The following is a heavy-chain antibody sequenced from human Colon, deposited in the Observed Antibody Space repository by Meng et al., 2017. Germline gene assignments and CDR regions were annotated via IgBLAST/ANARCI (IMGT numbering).Heavy chain of an antibody. CDR3: ARESADGGSFDL. D-gene: IGHD2-15*01. Sequence: QLQLVQSGAEVKKPGASVTVSCKASGYTLYIHWVRLRPGEGLEWMGRINPRTGDTKSAQSFQGRVTMTRDTSTTTFSMDLRSLTTDDSAIYFCARESADGGSFDLWGQGTLVPSPQ. J-gene: IGHJ4*02. V-gene: IGHV1-2*06. CDR1: GYTLY. CDR2: INPRTGDT.